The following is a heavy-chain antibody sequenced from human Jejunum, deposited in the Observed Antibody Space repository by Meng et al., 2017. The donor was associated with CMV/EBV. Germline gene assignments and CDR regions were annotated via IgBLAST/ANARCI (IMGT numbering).Heavy chain of an antibody. CDR3: AKDTSACSPYYSDY. Sequence: GFTISSYGMHWVRKATGKGLEWVTFMRYDESNKYYADSVKGRFTISRDNSKNTLYLQMNSLRADDTAVYYCAKDTSACSPYYSDYWGQGTLVTVSS. CDR2: MRYDESNK. J-gene: IGHJ4*02. D-gene: IGHD3-10*02. V-gene: IGHV3-30*02. CDR1: GFTISSYG.